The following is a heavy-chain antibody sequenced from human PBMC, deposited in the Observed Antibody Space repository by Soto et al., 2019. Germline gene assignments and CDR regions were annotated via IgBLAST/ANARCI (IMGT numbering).Heavy chain of an antibody. D-gene: IGHD3-10*01. CDR3: AGPRGGGGGHFDY. V-gene: IGHV4-39*01. Sequence: QLQLQESGPGLVKPSETLSLTCTVSGGSISSSSYYWGWIRQPPGKGLEWIGSIYYSGSTYYNPSPKCRATMSVDTSKNLFPPKVRSGTAADTGGYYWAGPRGGGGGHFDYWGQGTLVTVSS. CDR2: IYYSGST. J-gene: IGHJ4*02. CDR1: GGSISSSSYY.